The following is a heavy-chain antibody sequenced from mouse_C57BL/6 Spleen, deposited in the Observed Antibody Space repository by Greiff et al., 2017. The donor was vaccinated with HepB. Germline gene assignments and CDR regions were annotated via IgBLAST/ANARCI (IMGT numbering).Heavy chain of an antibody. Sequence: EVKLEESGGGLVKPGGSLKLSCAASGFTFSSYAMSWVRQTPEKRLEWVATISDGGSYTYYPDNVKGRFTISRDNAKNNLYLQMSHLKSEDTAMYYCARDGLLRGAMDYWGQGTSVTVSS. CDR3: ARDGLLRGAMDY. V-gene: IGHV5-4*01. CDR1: GFTFSSYA. J-gene: IGHJ4*01. CDR2: ISDGGSYT. D-gene: IGHD1-1*01.